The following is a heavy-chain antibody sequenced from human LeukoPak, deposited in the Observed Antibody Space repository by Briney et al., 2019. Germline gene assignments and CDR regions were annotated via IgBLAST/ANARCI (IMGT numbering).Heavy chain of an antibody. D-gene: IGHD3-10*01. J-gene: IGHJ1*01. CDR1: GFIFPNAW. CDR3: VTDGGLLPYYFTY. CDR2: IKNKNSGRTT. V-gene: IGHV3-15*01. Sequence: GGSLRLSCAASGFIFPNAWMHWVRQAPGKGLEWVGRIKNKNSGRTTNYIAPVKGRFTISRDDSRNTLYLEMDSLKTDDTAIYYRVTDGGLLPYYFTYWGQGTLVTVSS.